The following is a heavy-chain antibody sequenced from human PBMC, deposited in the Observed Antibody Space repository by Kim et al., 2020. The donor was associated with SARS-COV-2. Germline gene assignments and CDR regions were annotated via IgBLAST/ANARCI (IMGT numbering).Heavy chain of an antibody. CDR2: ISGGGST. CDR1: GFTFSNYA. V-gene: IGHV3-23*01. Sequence: GGSLRLSCAASGFTFSNYAMSWVRQAPGKGLEWVSAISGGGSTYYADSVKGRFTISRDNSKNTLYLQMNSLRAEDTAVYYCAKVDTYYYDSSGYWEFDF. D-gene: IGHD3-22*01. CDR3: AKVDTYYYDSSGYWEFDF. J-gene: IGHJ4*01.